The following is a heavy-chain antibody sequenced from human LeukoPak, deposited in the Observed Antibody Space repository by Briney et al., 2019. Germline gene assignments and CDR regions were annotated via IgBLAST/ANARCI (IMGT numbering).Heavy chain of an antibody. CDR3: ARDEISIQWLVRSLYYYYGMDV. CDR2: ISYDGSNK. Sequence: GGSLRLSCAASGFTFSSYAMHWVRQAPGKGLEWVAVISYDGSNKYYADSVKGRFTISRDNSKNTLYLQMNSLRAEDTAVYYCARDEISIQWLVRSLYYYYGMDVWGQGTTVTVSS. CDR1: GFTFSSYA. D-gene: IGHD6-19*01. J-gene: IGHJ6*02. V-gene: IGHV3-30*04.